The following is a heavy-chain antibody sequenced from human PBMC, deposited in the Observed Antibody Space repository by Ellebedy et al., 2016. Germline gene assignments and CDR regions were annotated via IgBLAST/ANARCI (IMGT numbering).Heavy chain of an antibody. CDR3: ATLVGATNAFDI. V-gene: IGHV1-3*01. CDR1: GYTFTSYA. J-gene: IGHJ3*02. D-gene: IGHD1-26*01. Sequence: ASVKVSCKASGYTFTSYAMNWVRQAPGQGLEWMGWINADNGNTKYSQKFQGRVTITGDTPASTAYMELSSLRSEDTAVYYCATLVGATNAFDIWGQGTMVTVSS. CDR2: INADNGNT.